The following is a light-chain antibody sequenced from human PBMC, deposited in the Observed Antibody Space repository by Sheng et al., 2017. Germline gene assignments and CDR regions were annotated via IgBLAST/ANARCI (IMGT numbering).Light chain of an antibody. CDR1: SGHSTYD. CDR2: VNSDGSH. J-gene: IGLJ3*02. CDR3: QTWGTGIRV. Sequence: QLVLTQSPSASASLGASVKLTCTLSSGHSTYDIAWHQQQPEKGPRYLMKVNSDGSHSKGDGIPDRFSGSSSGAERYLSISSLQSEDEADYYCQTWGTGIRVFGGGTEADRP. V-gene: IGLV4-69*01.